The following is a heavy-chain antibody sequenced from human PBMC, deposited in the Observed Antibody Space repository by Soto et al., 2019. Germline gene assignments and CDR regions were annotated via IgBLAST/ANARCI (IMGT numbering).Heavy chain of an antibody. D-gene: IGHD3-22*01. Sequence: QVQLVQSGAEVKKPGASVKVSCKASGYTFTSYGISWVRQAPGQGLEWMGWISAYNGNTNYAQKLQGRVTMTTDTSPSTAYMELRSLRSDDTAVYYCARARHYYDSSGRGDAFDIWGQGTMVTVSS. CDR2: ISAYNGNT. CDR1: GYTFTSYG. J-gene: IGHJ3*02. CDR3: ARARHYYDSSGRGDAFDI. V-gene: IGHV1-18*01.